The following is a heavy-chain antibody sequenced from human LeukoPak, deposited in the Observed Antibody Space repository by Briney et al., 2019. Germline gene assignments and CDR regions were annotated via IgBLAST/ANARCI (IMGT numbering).Heavy chain of an antibody. CDR3: ARANSNYYYDSSGYAY. CDR1: GYTFTNYY. J-gene: IGHJ4*02. CDR2: IIPILGIA. Sequence: GASVKVSCKASGYTFTNYYMQWVRRAPGQGLEWMGRIIPILGIANYAQKFQGRVTITADKSTSTAYMELSSLRSEDTAVYYCARANSNYYYDSSGYAYWGQGTLVTVSS. D-gene: IGHD3-22*01. V-gene: IGHV1-69*04.